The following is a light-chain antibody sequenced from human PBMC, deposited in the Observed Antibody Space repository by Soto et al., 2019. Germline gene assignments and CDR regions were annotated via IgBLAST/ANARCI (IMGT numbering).Light chain of an antibody. V-gene: IGLV2-14*02. J-gene: IGLJ3*02. CDR3: AVWDQSLTGWV. CDR1: SSDVGTYTL. CDR2: EVN. Sequence: QSALTQPASVSGSPGQSITISCTGTSSDVGTYTLVSWYQQHPGKAPKLVIYEVNKRPAGVSKRFSGSKSGDTASLAISGLRSEDEADYYCAVWDQSLTGWVFGGGTKLTVL.